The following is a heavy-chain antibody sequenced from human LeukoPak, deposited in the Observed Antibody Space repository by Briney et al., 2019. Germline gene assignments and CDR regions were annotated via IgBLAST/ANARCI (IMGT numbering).Heavy chain of an antibody. V-gene: IGHV4-34*01. CDR3: ARGRIAKIVVVHSFSYGMDV. J-gene: IGHJ6*02. CDR1: GGSFTDYF. Sequence: SETLSLTCSVYGGSFTDYFWTWIRQSRGKGLEWLGEINDYTADTKYKPSLNSRVYISLEKSKNQFSLELRSVTAADTAVYYCARGRIAKIVVVHSFSYGMDVWGQGTTVAVSS. CDR2: INDYTADT. D-gene: IGHD3-22*01.